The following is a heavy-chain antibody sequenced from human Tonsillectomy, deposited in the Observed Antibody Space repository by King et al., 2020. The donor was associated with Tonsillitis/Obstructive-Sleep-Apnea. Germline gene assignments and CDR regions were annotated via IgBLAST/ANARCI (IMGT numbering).Heavy chain of an antibody. J-gene: IGHJ2*01. Sequence: VQLQQWGAGLLKPSETLSLTCAVYGGSFSGYYWSWIRQPPGKGLEWIGEINHSGSTNYNPSLKSRVTISVDTSKNQFSLKLSSVTAADTAVYYCARGDGWTPYWYFDLWGRGTLVTVSS. CDR2: INHSGST. V-gene: IGHV4-34*01. CDR3: ARGDGWTPYWYFDL. D-gene: IGHD5-24*01. CDR1: GGSFSGYY.